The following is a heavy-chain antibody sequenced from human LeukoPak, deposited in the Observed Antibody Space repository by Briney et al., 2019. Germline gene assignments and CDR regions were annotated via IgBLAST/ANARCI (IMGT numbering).Heavy chain of an antibody. CDR2: INPSSGNT. D-gene: IGHD2-15*01. Sequence: GGSLRLSCAASGFTLTNYAMSWVRQAPGKGLEWVSSINPSSGNTYYADSVKGRFIIFGDNAKNTLYLQMNSLRAEDTAVYYCAKEHMAAAVYYFDYWGQGTLVTVSS. CDR1: GFTLTNYA. J-gene: IGHJ4*02. V-gene: IGHV3-23*01. CDR3: AKEHMAAAVYYFDY.